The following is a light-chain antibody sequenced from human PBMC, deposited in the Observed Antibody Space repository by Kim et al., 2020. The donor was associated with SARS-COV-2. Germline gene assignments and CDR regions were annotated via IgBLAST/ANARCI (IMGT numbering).Light chain of an antibody. V-gene: IGLV1-44*01. J-gene: IGLJ1*01. CDR1: SSDIGRTT. Sequence: QSVLTQPPSASGTPGQRVTISCSGSSSDIGRTTVNWYQQVPGTPPKILIYTNNQRPSGVPDRFSGSKSGNSASLAISGLQSEDEADYYCAAWDDSLSSPYIFGTGTKVTVL. CDR3: AAWDDSLSSPYI. CDR2: TNN.